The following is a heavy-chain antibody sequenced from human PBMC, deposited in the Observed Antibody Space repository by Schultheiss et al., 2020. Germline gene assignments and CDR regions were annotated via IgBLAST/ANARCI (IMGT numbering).Heavy chain of an antibody. Sequence: SETLSLTCAVSGGSISSSNWWSWVRQPPGKGLEWIGEIYHSGSTNYNPSLKSRVTISVDKSKNQFSLKLSSVTAADTAVYYCATEGYCSSTSCYPYYYYYYGMDVWGKGTTVTFSS. CDR2: IYHSGST. D-gene: IGHD2-2*01. V-gene: IGHV4-4*02. CDR1: GGSISSSNW. J-gene: IGHJ6*04. CDR3: ATEGYCSSTSCYPYYYYYYGMDV.